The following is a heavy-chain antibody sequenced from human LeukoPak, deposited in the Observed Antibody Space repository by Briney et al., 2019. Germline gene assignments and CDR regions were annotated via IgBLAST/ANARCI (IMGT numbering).Heavy chain of an antibody. CDR3: ARGGSYTWVDYYYYMDV. D-gene: IGHD3-10*01. CDR2: INPNSGGT. Sequence: ASVKVSCKASGYTFTGYYMHWVRQAPGQGLEWMGWINPNSGGTNYAQKFQGRVTMTRDTSISTAYMELSRLRSDDTAVYYCARGGSYTWVDYYYYMDVWGKGTTVTVSS. V-gene: IGHV1-2*02. J-gene: IGHJ6*03. CDR1: GYTFTGYY.